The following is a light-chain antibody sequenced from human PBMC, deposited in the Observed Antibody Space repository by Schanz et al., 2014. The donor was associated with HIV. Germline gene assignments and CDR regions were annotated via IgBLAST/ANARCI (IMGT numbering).Light chain of an antibody. V-gene: IGKV1-9*01. CDR3: QQCVTYPYT. J-gene: IGKJ2*01. CDR2: AAS. Sequence: DIQLTQSPSFLSASVGDRVTISCRASQGIRNSLAWYQQGPGKAPKLLIYAASTLQSGVPSRFSGSGSGTDFTLTISSLQPEDFATYYCQQCVTYPYTFGQGTKLDIK. CDR1: QGIRNS.